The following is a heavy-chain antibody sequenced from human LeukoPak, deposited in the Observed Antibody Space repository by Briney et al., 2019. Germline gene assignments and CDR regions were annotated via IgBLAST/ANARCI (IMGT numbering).Heavy chain of an antibody. J-gene: IGHJ6*03. CDR2: IYYSGST. CDR3: ARIPYSNYVRDYYYYYYMDV. CDR1: GGSISSYY. D-gene: IGHD4-11*01. Sequence: SETLSLTCTVSGGSISSYYWSWIRQPPGKGLEWIGYIYYSGSTNYNPSLKSRVTISVDTSKNQFSLKLSSVTAADTAVYYCARIPYSNYVRDYYYYYYMDVWGKGTTVTVSS. V-gene: IGHV4-59*01.